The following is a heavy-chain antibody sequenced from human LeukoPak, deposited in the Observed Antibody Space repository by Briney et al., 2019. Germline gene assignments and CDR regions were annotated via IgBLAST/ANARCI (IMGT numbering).Heavy chain of an antibody. V-gene: IGHV3-66*01. CDR1: GFTVSSNY. J-gene: IGHJ4*02. D-gene: IGHD3-10*01. CDR2: IYSGGST. Sequence: PGGSLRLSCAVSGFTVSSNYMSWVRQAPRKGLEWVSIIYSGGSTYYADSVKGRFSISRDNPKNTLYLQMNSLRAEDTAVYYCARDDGAGGPFDYWGQGTLVSVSS. CDR3: ARDDGAGGPFDY.